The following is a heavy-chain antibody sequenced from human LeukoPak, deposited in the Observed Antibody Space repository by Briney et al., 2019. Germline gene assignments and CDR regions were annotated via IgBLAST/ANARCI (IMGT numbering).Heavy chain of an antibody. Sequence: GESLKISCKGSGYSFTSYWIGWVRQMPGKGLEWMGIIYPGDSDTRYSPSFQGQVTISADKSISTAYLQWSSLKASDTAMYYCARHVSSSWYGGGDAFDIWGQGTMVTVSS. J-gene: IGHJ3*02. CDR3: ARHVSSSWYGGGDAFDI. D-gene: IGHD6-13*01. CDR1: GYSFTSYW. V-gene: IGHV5-51*01. CDR2: IYPGDSDT.